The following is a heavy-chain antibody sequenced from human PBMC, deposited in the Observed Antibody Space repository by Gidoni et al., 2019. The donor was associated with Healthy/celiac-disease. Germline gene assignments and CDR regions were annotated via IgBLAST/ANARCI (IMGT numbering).Heavy chain of an antibody. CDR1: GGSISSYY. J-gene: IGHJ4*02. D-gene: IGHD5-18*01. CDR2: IYYSGST. V-gene: IGHV4-59*01. Sequence: QVQLQESGPGLVKPSETLSLTCTVSGGSISSYYWRWIRQPPGKGLEWIGYIYYSGSTNYNPSLKSRVTISVDTSKNQFSLKLSSVTAADTAVYYCARGGYGIFDYWGQGTLVTVSS. CDR3: ARGGYGIFDY.